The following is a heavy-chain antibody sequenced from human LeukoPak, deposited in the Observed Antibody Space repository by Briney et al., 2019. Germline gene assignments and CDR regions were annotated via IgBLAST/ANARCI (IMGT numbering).Heavy chain of an antibody. V-gene: IGHV3-7*04. CDR1: GFTFSVYW. Sequence: GGSLRLSCAASGFTFSVYWMSWLRQAPGKGLEWVANIKQDGSEKYYVDSVKGRFTISRDNAKNSLYLQMNSLRAEDTAVFYCARDGTYTDYDPDFDIWGQGTLVTVSS. J-gene: IGHJ4*02. CDR3: ARDGTYTDYDPDFDI. D-gene: IGHD5-12*01. CDR2: IKQDGSEK.